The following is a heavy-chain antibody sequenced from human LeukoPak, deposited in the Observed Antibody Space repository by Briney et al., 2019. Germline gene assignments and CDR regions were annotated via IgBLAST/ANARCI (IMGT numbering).Heavy chain of an antibody. V-gene: IGHV3-48*01. CDR3: ARGDYFDDSASPVDY. CDR2: ISSSSGTI. D-gene: IGHD2/OR15-2a*01. J-gene: IGHJ4*02. CDR1: GFTFSSYS. Sequence: PGGSLRLSCAASGFTFSSYSMNWVRQAPGKGLEWVSYISSSSGTILYADSVKGRFTISRDNAKNSLYLQMNSLRAEDTAVCYCARGDYFDDSASPVDYWGQGTLVTVSS.